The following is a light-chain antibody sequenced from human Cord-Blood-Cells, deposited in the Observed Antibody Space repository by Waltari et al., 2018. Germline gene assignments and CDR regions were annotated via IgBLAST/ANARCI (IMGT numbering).Light chain of an antibody. J-gene: IGLJ1*01. CDR1: SSTIGRNT. CDR2: RNN. Sequence: QSVLTQPPSASGTPGQRVTIPRSGSSSTIGRNTVNWYQQLPGTAPKLLSYRNNQRPSGVPDRFAGSKSGTSASLAISGLQSEDEADYYCAAWDDSLNGYVFGTGTKVTVL. V-gene: IGLV1-44*01. CDR3: AAWDDSLNGYV.